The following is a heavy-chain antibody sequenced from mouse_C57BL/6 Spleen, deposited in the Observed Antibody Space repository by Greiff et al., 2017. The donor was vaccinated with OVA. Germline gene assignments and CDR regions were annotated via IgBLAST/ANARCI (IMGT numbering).Heavy chain of an antibody. V-gene: IGHV1-54*01. Sequence: VQLQESGAELVRPGTSVKVSCKASGYAFTNYLIEWVKQRPGQGLEWIGVINPGSGGTNYNEKFKGKATLTADKSSSTAYMQLSSLTSEDSAVYFCARGWFDYWGQGTTLTVSS. J-gene: IGHJ2*01. CDR1: GYAFTNYL. D-gene: IGHD2-3*01. CDR3: ARGWFDY. CDR2: INPGSGGT.